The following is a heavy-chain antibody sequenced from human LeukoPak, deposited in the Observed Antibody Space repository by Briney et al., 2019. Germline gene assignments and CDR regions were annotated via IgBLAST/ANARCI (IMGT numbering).Heavy chain of an antibody. Sequence: GGSLRLSCAASGFIFSQYSMNWVRQAPGKGLEWVSAISGSGGSTYYADSVKGRFTISRDNSKNTLYLQMNSLRAEDTAVYYCAKGDDFWVVTYFDYWGQGTLVTVSS. J-gene: IGHJ4*02. CDR3: AKGDDFWVVTYFDY. V-gene: IGHV3-23*01. CDR2: ISGSGGST. CDR1: GFIFSQYS. D-gene: IGHD3-3*01.